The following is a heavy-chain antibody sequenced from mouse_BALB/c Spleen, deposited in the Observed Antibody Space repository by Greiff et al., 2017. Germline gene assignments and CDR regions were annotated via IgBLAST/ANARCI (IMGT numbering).Heavy chain of an antibody. Sequence: QVQLQQSGAELAKPGASVKMSCKASGYTFTSYWMHWVKQSPGQGLEWIGYINPSTGYTEYNQKLKDKATLTADKSSSTAYMQLSSLTSEDSAVYYCARDYSGSYRYWYFDVWGAGTTVTVSS. J-gene: IGHJ1*01. CDR3: ARDYSGSYRYWYFDV. V-gene: IGHV1-7*01. CDR2: INPSTGYT. D-gene: IGHD1-3*01. CDR1: GYTFTSYW.